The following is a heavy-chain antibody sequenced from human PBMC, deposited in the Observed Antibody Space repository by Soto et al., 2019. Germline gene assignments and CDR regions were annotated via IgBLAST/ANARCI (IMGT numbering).Heavy chain of an antibody. D-gene: IGHD6-13*01. V-gene: IGHV1-18*01. J-gene: IGHJ5*02. Sequence: ASVKVSCKASGGTFSSYAISWVRQAPGQGLEWMGWISAYNGNTNYAQKLQGRVTMTTDTSTSTAYMELRSLRSDDTAVYYCARESLAAAVWFDPWGQGTLVTVSS. CDR2: ISAYNGNT. CDR3: ARESLAAAVWFDP. CDR1: GGTFSSYA.